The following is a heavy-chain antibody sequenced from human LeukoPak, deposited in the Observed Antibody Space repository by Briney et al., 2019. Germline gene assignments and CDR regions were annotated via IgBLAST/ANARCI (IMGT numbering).Heavy chain of an antibody. Sequence: GGSLRLPCAASGFTFSSYSMNWVRQAPGKGLEWVSSISSSSSYIYYADSVKGRFTISRDNAKNSLYLQMNSLRAEDTAVYYCANRGTTALGKAFDIWGQGTMVTVSS. J-gene: IGHJ3*02. CDR3: ANRGTTALGKAFDI. CDR1: GFTFSSYS. V-gene: IGHV3-21*01. D-gene: IGHD1-1*01. CDR2: ISSSSSYI.